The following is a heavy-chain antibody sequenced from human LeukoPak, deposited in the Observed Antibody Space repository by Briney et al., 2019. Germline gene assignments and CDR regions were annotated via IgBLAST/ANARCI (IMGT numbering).Heavy chain of an antibody. J-gene: IGHJ5*02. D-gene: IGHD1-1*01. CDR3: ARDGTTGTTIRFDP. Sequence: ASVKVSCKASGYTFTTYGITWVRQAPGQGLEWMGWISAYNGKTNYAQKFQGRITMTTDTSTSTGYMELRSLSSDDTAVYYCARDGTTGTTIRFDPWGQGTQVTVSS. CDR1: GYTFTTYG. CDR2: ISAYNGKT. V-gene: IGHV1-18*04.